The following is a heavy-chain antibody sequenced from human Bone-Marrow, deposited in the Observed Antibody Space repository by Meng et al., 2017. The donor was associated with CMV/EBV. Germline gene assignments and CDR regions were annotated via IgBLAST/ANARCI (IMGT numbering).Heavy chain of an antibody. D-gene: IGHD3-10*01. CDR3: ARTTYYYGSGSYYNAFPPGYFDY. CDR2: INSDGSST. J-gene: IGHJ4*02. CDR1: GFTFSSYW. Sequence: GGSLRLSCAASGFTFSSYWMHWVRQAPGKGLVWVSRINSDGSSTSYADSVKGRFTISRDNSKNTLYLQMNSLRAEDTAVYYCARTTYYYGSGSYYNAFPPGYFDYWGQGTLVTVSS. V-gene: IGHV3-74*01.